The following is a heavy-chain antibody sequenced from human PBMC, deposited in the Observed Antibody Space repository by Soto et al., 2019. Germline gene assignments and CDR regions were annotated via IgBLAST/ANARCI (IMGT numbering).Heavy chain of an antibody. D-gene: IGHD1-7*01. CDR3: ARDGTGTTKSSYYYYYYGMDV. CDR1: GYTFTSYV. CDR2: ISAYNGNT. V-gene: IGHV1-18*01. J-gene: IGHJ6*02. Sequence: ASVKVSCKASGYTFTSYVISWVRQAPGQGLEWMGWISAYNGNTNYAQKLQGRVTMTTDTSTSTAYMELRSLRSDDTAVYYCARDGTGTTKSSYYYYYYGMDVWGQGTTVNVSS.